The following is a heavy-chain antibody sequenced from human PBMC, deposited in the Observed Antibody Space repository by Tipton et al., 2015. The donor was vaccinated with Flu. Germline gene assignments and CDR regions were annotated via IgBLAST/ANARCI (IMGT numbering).Heavy chain of an antibody. Sequence: WSWIRQPPGKGLESIGYVSYRGSTHYNPSLRSRVTISADASKNKVSLKVTSVTAADTAVYYCARESFYDVDLDDWYIDLWGRGTLVTVSS. V-gene: IGHV4-59*01. D-gene: IGHD2/OR15-2a*01. CDR3: ARESFYDVDLDDWYIDL. CDR2: VSYRGST. J-gene: IGHJ2*01.